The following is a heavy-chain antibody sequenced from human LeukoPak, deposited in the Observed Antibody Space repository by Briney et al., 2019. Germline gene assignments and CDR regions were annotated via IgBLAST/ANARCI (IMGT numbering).Heavy chain of an antibody. J-gene: IGHJ6*03. CDR2: IYYSGST. Sequence: SETLSLTCTVSGGSISSSSYYWGWIRQPPGKGLEWIGSIYYSGSTYYNPSLKSRVTISVDTSKNQFSLKLSSVTAADTAVYYCARRIAAAGKSGYMDVWGKGTMVTVSS. D-gene: IGHD6-13*01. V-gene: IGHV4-39*01. CDR3: ARRIAAAGKSGYMDV. CDR1: GGSISSSSYY.